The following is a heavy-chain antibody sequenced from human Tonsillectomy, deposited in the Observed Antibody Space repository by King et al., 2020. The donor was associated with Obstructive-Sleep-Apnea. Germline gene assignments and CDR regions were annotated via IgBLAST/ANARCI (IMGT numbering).Heavy chain of an antibody. V-gene: IGHV5-10-1*03. CDR1: GYSFTSYW. J-gene: IGHJ4*02. CDR2: IDPSDYYT. CDR3: ARRRNDHYYFDY. D-gene: IGHD1-1*01. Sequence: DVQLVESGAEVKKPGESLRISCKGSGYSFTSYWNSWVRQMPGKGLEWMGRIDPSDYYTNYSPSFQGHVTISADKSISTAYLQWSSLKAWDTSKYYCARRRNDHYYFDYWGQGTLVTVSS.